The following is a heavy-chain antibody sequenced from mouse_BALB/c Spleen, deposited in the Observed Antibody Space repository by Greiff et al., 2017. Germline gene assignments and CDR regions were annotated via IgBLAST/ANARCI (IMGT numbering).Heavy chain of an antibody. V-gene: IGHV5-6-5*01. CDR3: ARGGRYGSSYFDV. CDR2: ISSGGST. D-gene: IGHD1-1*01. CDR1: GFTFSSYA. Sequence: EVQVVESGGGLVKPGGSLKLSCAASGFTFSSYAMSWVRQTPEKRLEWVASISSGGSTYYPDSVKGRFTISRDNARNILYLQMSSLRSEDTAMYYCARGGRYGSSYFDVWGAGTTVTVSS. J-gene: IGHJ1*01.